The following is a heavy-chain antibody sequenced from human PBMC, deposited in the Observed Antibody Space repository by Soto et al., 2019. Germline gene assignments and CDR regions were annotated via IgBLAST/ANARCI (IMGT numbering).Heavy chain of an antibody. Sequence: ESLKISCKGSGYSFTSYWIGWVRQMPGKGLEWMGIIYPGDSDTRYSPSFQGQVTISADKSISTAYLQWSSLKASDTAMYYCARLVRHCSSTSCPNWFDPWGQGTLVTVSS. CDR2: IYPGDSDT. CDR3: ARLVRHCSSTSCPNWFDP. D-gene: IGHD2-2*01. V-gene: IGHV5-51*01. J-gene: IGHJ5*02. CDR1: GYSFTSYW.